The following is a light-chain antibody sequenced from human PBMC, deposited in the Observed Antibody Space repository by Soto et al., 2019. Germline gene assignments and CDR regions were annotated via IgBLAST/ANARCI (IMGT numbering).Light chain of an antibody. CDR2: GAS. V-gene: IGKV3-15*01. Sequence: EIVMTQSPATLSVSPGERATLSCRANQSVSSNLAWYQQKPGQAPRLLIYGASARATGIPARFSGSGSVTEFTLTISSLQSEDVALYYCQQYNNWSSLGFGGRTKVEIK. J-gene: IGKJ4*01. CDR1: QSVSSN. CDR3: QQYNNWSSLG.